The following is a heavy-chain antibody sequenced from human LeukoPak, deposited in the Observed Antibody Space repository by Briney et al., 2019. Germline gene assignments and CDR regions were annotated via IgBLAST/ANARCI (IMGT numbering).Heavy chain of an antibody. J-gene: IGHJ5*02. D-gene: IGHD3-3*01. V-gene: IGHV3-33*01. Sequence: GGSLRLSCAASGFTFSSYGMHWVRQAPGKGLEWVAVIWYDGTNKYYADSVKGRFTISRDNSKNTLFLQMNILRAEDTAVYYCARDIFGAAGYRGGPNWFDPWGQGTLVTVSS. CDR3: ARDIFGAAGYRGGPNWFDP. CDR1: GFTFSSYG. CDR2: IWYDGTNK.